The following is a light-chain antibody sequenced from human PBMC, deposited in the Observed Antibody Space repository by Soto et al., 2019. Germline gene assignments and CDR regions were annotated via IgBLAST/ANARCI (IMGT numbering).Light chain of an antibody. CDR3: ETWDTLAQRV. CDR1: SGPTSYS. J-gene: IGLJ3*02. V-gene: IGLV4-60*02. CDR2: VEGSGNY. Sequence: QSVLTQSSSASASLGSSVRLTCTLSSGPTSYSIAWHQQRPGKAPQYLMRVEGSGNYNKVSGVPDRFSGSSSGADRYLIISNLQFEDEADYYCETWDTLAQRVFGGGTKLTVL.